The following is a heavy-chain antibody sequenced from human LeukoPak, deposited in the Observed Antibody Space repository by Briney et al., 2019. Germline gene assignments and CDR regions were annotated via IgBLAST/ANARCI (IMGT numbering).Heavy chain of an antibody. D-gene: IGHD3-22*01. Sequence: PGGSLRLSCAVSGITLSNYGMTRVRQAPGKGLEWVAGISDTGGRTNYADSVKGRFTISRDNPKNTLYLQMNSLRAEDTAVYFCAKRGVVIRVILVGFHKEAYYFDSWGQEPWSPSPQ. CDR1: GITLSNYG. CDR2: ISDTGGRT. V-gene: IGHV3-23*01. CDR3: AKRGVVIRVILVGFHKEAYYFDS. J-gene: IGHJ4*01.